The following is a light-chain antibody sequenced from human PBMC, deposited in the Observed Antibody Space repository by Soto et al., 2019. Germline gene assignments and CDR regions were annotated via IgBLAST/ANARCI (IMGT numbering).Light chain of an antibody. CDR1: SSYVGGYNY. V-gene: IGLV2-8*01. CDR3: RSYAGSNNYV. CDR2: EVS. Sequence: LTQPPPSSGSPGQSVTLSCTGTSSYVGGYNYVSWYQQHPGKAPKLMIYEVSKRPSGVPDRFSGSKSGNTASLTVSGLQAEDEADYYCRSYAGSNNYVFGTGTKVTVL. J-gene: IGLJ1*01.